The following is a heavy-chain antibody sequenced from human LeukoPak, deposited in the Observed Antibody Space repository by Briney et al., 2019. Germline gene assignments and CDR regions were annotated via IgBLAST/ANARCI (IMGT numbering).Heavy chain of an antibody. D-gene: IGHD2-2*01. J-gene: IGHJ5*02. CDR3: ARALYCSSTSCYRPYNWFDP. V-gene: IGHV4-34*01. Sequence: SETLSLTRAVYGGSFSGYYWSWIRQPPGKGLEWIGEINHSGSTNYNPSLKSRVTISVDTSKNQFSLKLSSVTAADTAVYYCARALYCSSTSCYRPYNWFDPWGQGTLVTVSS. CDR1: GGSFSGYY. CDR2: INHSGST.